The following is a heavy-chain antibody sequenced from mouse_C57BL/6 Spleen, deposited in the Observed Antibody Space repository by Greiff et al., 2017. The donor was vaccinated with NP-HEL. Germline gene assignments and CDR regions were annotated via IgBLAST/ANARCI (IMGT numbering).Heavy chain of an antibody. CDR1: GYSFTSYY. J-gene: IGHJ4*01. V-gene: IGHV1-66*01. CDR3: ARGGYGYLYAMDY. D-gene: IGHD2-2*01. Sequence: QVQLKQSGPELVKPGASVKISCKASGYSFTSYYIHWVKQRPGQGLEWIGWIYPGSGNTKYNEKFKGKATLTADTSSSTAYMQLSSLTSEDSAVYYCARGGYGYLYAMDYWGQGTSVTVSS. CDR2: IYPGSGNT.